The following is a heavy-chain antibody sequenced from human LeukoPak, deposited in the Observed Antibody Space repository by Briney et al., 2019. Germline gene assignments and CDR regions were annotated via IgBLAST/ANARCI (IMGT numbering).Heavy chain of an antibody. V-gene: IGHV4-39*06. D-gene: IGHD5-12*01. CDR3: ARGGVATIHY. CDR2: IYYSGST. J-gene: IGHJ4*02. Sequence: SETLSLTCTVSGGSISSSSYYWGWIRQPPGKGLEWIGSIYYSGSTYYNPSLKSRVTISVDTSKNQFPLKLSSVAAADTAVYYCARGGVATIHYWGQGTLVTVSS. CDR1: GGSISSSSYY.